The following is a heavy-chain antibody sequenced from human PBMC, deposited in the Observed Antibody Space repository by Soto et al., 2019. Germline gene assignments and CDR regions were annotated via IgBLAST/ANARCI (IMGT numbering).Heavy chain of an antibody. CDR1: GYIFSNDW. CDR3: ARRVAAHPYFDF. Sequence: PGESLTISCKCSGYIFSNDWIAWVRQMPGKGLEWMGIIFPGDSDTRYSPSFQGQVTISADKSINTAYLQWSSLKASDTAVYYCARRVAAHPYFDFWGQGALVTVSS. CDR2: IFPGDSDT. D-gene: IGHD6-6*01. J-gene: IGHJ4*02. V-gene: IGHV5-51*01.